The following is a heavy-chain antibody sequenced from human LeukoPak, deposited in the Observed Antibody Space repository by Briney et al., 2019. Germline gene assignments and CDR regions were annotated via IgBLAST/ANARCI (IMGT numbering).Heavy chain of an antibody. Sequence: PSETLSLTCTVSGGSISSYYWSWIRQPPGKGLEWIGYIYYSGSTKYNPSLKSRVTISVDTTKNQFSLKLSSVTAADTAVYYCARNTIAAAGSFDYWGQGTLVTVSS. CDR3: ARNTIAAAGSFDY. D-gene: IGHD6-13*01. CDR1: GGSISSYY. V-gene: IGHV4-59*01. J-gene: IGHJ4*02. CDR2: IYYSGST.